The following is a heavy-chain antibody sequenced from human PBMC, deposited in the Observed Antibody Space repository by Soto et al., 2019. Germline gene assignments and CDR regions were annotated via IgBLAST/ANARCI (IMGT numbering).Heavy chain of an antibody. Sequence: PGGSLRLSCAASGFTFSSYGMHWVRQAPGKGLEWVAVIWYDGSNKYYADSVKGRFTISGDNSKNTLYLQMNSLRAEDTAVYYCARDRGYYDSSDYFDYWGQGTLVTVSS. CDR1: GFTFSSYG. CDR2: IWYDGSNK. J-gene: IGHJ4*02. D-gene: IGHD3-22*01. V-gene: IGHV3-33*01. CDR3: ARDRGYYDSSDYFDY.